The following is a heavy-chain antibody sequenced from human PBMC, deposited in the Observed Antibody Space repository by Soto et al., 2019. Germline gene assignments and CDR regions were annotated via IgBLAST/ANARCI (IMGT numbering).Heavy chain of an antibody. CDR1: GFTFSSYG. D-gene: IGHD3-10*01. V-gene: IGHV3-33*01. CDR2: IWYDGSNK. J-gene: IGHJ6*02. CDR3: ARDQYYYGSGSYYPWGYYYGMDV. Sequence: GGSLRLSCAASGFTFSSYGMHWVRQAPGKGLEWVAVIWYDGSNKYYADSVKGRFTISRDNSKNTLYLQMNSLRAEDTAVYYCARDQYYYGSGSYYPWGYYYGMDVWGQGTTVTVSS.